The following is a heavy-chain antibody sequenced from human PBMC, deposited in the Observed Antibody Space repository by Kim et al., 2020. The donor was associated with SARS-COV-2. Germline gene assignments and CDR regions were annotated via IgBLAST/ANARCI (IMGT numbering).Heavy chain of an antibody. CDR1: GFTFSSYG. V-gene: IGHV3-33*08. CDR3: ARDITMIVVVPGY. J-gene: IGHJ4*02. CDR2: IWYDGSNK. D-gene: IGHD3-22*01. Sequence: GGSLRLSCAASGFTFSSYGMHWVRQAPGKGLEWVAVIWYDGSNKYYADSVKGRFTISRDNSKNTLYLQMNSLRAEDTAVYYCARDITMIVVVPGYWGQGTLVTVSS.